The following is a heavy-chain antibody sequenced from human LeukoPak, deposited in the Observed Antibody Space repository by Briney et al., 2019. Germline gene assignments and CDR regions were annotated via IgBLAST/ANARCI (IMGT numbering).Heavy chain of an antibody. J-gene: IGHJ4*02. CDR2: ISGSGGST. V-gene: IGHV3-23*01. CDR3: AKVGSSSGYYYGY. CDR1: GFTFSNAW. D-gene: IGHD3-22*01. Sequence: GGSLRLSCAASGFTFSNAWMSWVRQAPGKGLEWVSAISGSGGSTYYADSVKGRFTISRDNSKNTLYLQMNSLRAEDTAVYYCAKVGSSSGYYYGYWGQGTLVTVSS.